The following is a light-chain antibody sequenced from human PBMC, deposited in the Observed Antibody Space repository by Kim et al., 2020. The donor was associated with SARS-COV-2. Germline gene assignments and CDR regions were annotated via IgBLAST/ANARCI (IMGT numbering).Light chain of an antibody. J-gene: IGLJ3*02. CDR1: SSDIGNYNY. CDR2: DVS. V-gene: IGLV2-14*03. Sequence: QSVLTQHASVSGSPGQSITISCTGTSSDIGNYNYVSWYQQHTGKAPTLVIYDVSKRPSGVSNRFSGSKSGNSASLTISGLQAEDAADYYCSSYTSSSTWVFGGGTQLTVL. CDR3: SSYTSSSTWV.